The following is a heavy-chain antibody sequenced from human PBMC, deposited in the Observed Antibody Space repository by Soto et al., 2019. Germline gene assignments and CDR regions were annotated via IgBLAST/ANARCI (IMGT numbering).Heavy chain of an antibody. CDR1: GDSISSRSYY. V-gene: IGHV4-39*01. J-gene: IGHJ4*02. CDR2: IYYIGST. CDR3: ARQRTSVVLQAYFEV. D-gene: IGHD3-16*01. Sequence: PSETLSLTCTVTGDSISSRSYYWGWIRQPPGKGLEWIGSIYYIGSTYNNPSLRSRVSMSIYTSKDQFSLKLKSVTAADPVLYFCARQRTSVVLQAYFEVWGQG.